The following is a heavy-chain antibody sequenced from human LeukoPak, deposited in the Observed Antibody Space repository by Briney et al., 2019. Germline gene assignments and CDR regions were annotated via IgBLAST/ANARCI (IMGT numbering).Heavy chain of an antibody. V-gene: IGHV4-34*01. CDR3: ARAGRYYSSGWYYDY. CDR2: INHSGST. CDR1: GGSFSGYY. J-gene: IGHJ4*02. D-gene: IGHD6-19*01. Sequence: SETLSLTCAVYGGSFSGYYWSWIRQPPGKGLEWIGEINHSGSTNYNPSLKSRVTISVDTSKNQFSLKLSSVTAADTAVYYCARAGRYYSSGWYYDYWGQGTLVTVSS.